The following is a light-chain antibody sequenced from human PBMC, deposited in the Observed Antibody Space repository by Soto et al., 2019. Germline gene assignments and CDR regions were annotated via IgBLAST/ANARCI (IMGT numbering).Light chain of an antibody. Sequence: SYELTQPPSVSAAPGQTARITCGGNNIGGKSVHWYHQRPGQAPVLVVYDDTARPSGIPERFSGSNSGNTATLTIISVEAGDEAVYYCQVWVTGTDHVVFGGGTKLTVL. CDR3: QVWVTGTDHVV. CDR1: NIGGKS. CDR2: DDT. V-gene: IGLV3-21*02. J-gene: IGLJ2*01.